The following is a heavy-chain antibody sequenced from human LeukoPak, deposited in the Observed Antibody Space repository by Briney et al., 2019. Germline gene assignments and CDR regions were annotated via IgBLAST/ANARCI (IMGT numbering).Heavy chain of an antibody. CDR2: MNPNSGNT. D-gene: IGHD3-10*01. J-gene: IGHJ6*02. CDR3: ARSAILLWFGESQGGMDV. CDR1: GYTFTSYG. Sequence: ASVKVSCKASGYTFTSYGISWVRQAPGQGLEWMGWMNPNSGNTGYAQKFQGRVTMTRNTSISTAYMELSSLRSEDTAVYYCARSAILLWFGESQGGMDVWGQGTTVTVSS. V-gene: IGHV1-8*02.